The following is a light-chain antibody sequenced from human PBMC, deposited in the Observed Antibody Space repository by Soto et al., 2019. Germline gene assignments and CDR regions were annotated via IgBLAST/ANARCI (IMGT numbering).Light chain of an antibody. J-gene: IGKJ4*01. V-gene: IGKV3-20*01. CDR3: QQYVNSPLT. CDR2: GAS. CDR1: QSVTSGY. Sequence: EIVLTQSPGTLSLSPGERATLSCRASQSVTSGYLAWYHQKPGQAPRLLIYGASSRATGIPDRFSGSGSGTDFTLTISRLEPEDFAEYYCQQYVNSPLTFGGGTKVEVK.